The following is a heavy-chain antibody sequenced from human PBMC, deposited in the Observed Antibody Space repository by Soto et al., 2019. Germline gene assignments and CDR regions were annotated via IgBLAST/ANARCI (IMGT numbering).Heavy chain of an antibody. CDR2: IIPILGIA. Sequence: GASVKVSCKASGGTFSSYTISWVRQAPGQGLEWMGRIIPILGIANYAQKFQGRVTITADKSTSTAYMELSSLRSEDTAVYYCASNWDCSGGSCYSYYYYYGMDVWGQGTTVTVSS. J-gene: IGHJ6*02. CDR3: ASNWDCSGGSCYSYYYYYGMDV. CDR1: GGTFSSYT. D-gene: IGHD2-15*01. V-gene: IGHV1-69*02.